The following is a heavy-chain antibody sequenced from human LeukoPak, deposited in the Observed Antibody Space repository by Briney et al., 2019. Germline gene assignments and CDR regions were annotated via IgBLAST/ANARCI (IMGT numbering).Heavy chain of an antibody. J-gene: IGHJ4*02. Sequence: GGSLRLSFAAPGFTFSTYWISWVRQAPGKGLEWVANTKEDGSEKYYGDSVKGRFTISRDNAKNSLYLEMNSLRVEDTAVYYCARDSSGYQWGQGTLVTVSS. V-gene: IGHV3-7*01. CDR3: ARDSSGYQ. CDR2: TKEDGSEK. CDR1: GFTFSTYW. D-gene: IGHD3-22*01.